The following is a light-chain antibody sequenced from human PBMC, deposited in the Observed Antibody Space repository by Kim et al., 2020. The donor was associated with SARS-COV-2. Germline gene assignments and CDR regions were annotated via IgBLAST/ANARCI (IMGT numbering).Light chain of an antibody. J-gene: IGKJ1*01. CDR3: QQSYSLWT. V-gene: IGKV1-39*01. Sequence: LAASVGDRVTITCRASQNIFIYLNWYQQKPGKAPNLLIYTASSLQNGVPSRFSGSGSGTDFTLTISSLQPEDFATYYCQQSYSLWTFGQGTKLEI. CDR2: TAS. CDR1: QNIFIY.